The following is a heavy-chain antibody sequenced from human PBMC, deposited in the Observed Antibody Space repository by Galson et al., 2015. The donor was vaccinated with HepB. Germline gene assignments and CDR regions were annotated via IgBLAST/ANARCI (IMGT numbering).Heavy chain of an antibody. D-gene: IGHD4-23*01. CDR1: GYTLTELS. CDR3: ATEFGDYGGPGAFDI. Sequence: SVKVSCKVSGYTLTELSMHWVRQAPGKGLEWMGGFDPEDGETIYAQKFQGRVTMTEDTSTDTAYMELSSLRSEDTAVYYCATEFGDYGGPGAFDIWGQGTMVTVSS. V-gene: IGHV1-24*01. CDR2: FDPEDGET. J-gene: IGHJ3*02.